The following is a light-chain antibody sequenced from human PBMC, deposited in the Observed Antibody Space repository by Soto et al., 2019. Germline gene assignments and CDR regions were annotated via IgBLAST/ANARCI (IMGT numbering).Light chain of an antibody. CDR1: QSVSSSY. V-gene: IGKV3-20*01. Sequence: EIVLTQSPCTLSLSPGERATLSCRASQSVSSSYLAWYQQKPGQAPRLLIYGASSRAIGIPDRFSGSGSGTDFTLTISRLEPEDFAVYYRQQYGSSPATFGQGTKVDIK. CDR2: GAS. CDR3: QQYGSSPAT. J-gene: IGKJ1*01.